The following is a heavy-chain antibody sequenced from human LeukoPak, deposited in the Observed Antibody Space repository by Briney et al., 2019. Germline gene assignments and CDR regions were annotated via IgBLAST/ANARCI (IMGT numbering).Heavy chain of an antibody. D-gene: IGHD3-10*01. J-gene: IGHJ6*02. CDR2: ISAYNGGT. Sequence: GASVKVSCKASGGTFSSYAISWVRQAPGQGLEWMGWISAYNGGTNYAQKFQGRVTMTTDTSTTTGYMELRSLRSDDTAVYYCARDQLRYYGSGSYYSDMDVWGQGTTVTVPS. CDR3: ARDQLRYYGSGSYYSDMDV. CDR1: GGTFSSYA. V-gene: IGHV1-18*01.